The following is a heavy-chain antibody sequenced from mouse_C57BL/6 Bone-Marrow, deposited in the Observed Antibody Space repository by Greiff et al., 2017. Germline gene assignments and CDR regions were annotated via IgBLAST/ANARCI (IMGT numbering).Heavy chain of an antibody. V-gene: IGHV1-53*01. CDR2: INPSNGGT. J-gene: IGHJ2*01. Sequence: QVQLQQPGTELVKPGASVKLSCKASGYTFTSYWMHWVKQRPGQGLEWIGNINPSNGGTNYNEKFKSKATLTVDTSSNTAYLQLSSLTSEDTAVYYCTTYGNLYYFNYWGQGTTLTVSS. CDR3: TTYGNLYYFNY. CDR1: GYTFTSYW. D-gene: IGHD2-10*02.